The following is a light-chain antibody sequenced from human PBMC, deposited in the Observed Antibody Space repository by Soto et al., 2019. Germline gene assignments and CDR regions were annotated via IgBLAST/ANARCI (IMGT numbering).Light chain of an antibody. Sequence: DIPLTQSRSFLSASVGDRVTNSCRASQGISSYIAWYQQKPGKDPKLLIYAASTLQSWVPSRFSGSGSRTEFTLTISSLQPEDFATYYCQQLNSYPITFGQGTRLEIK. J-gene: IGKJ5*01. CDR2: AAS. CDR1: QGISSY. CDR3: QQLNSYPIT. V-gene: IGKV1-9*01.